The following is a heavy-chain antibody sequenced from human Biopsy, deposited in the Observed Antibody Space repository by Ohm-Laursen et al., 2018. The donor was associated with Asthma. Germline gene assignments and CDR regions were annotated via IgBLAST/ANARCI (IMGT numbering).Heavy chain of an antibody. CDR3: ARAVDYSHYYGIDV. D-gene: IGHD3-10*01. Sequence: SVKVSCKTSGYTFNSAGITWVRQAPGQGLEWMGWISVYNGNTKVAQKLQDRVTMTTDTSTSTAYMELRSLRSDDTAVYFCARAVDYSHYYGIDVWGQGTTVNVS. V-gene: IGHV1-18*01. J-gene: IGHJ6*02. CDR2: ISVYNGNT. CDR1: GYTFNSAG.